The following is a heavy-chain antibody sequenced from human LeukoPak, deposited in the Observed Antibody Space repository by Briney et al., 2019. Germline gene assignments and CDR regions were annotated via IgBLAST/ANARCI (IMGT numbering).Heavy chain of an antibody. J-gene: IGHJ3*02. CDR2: IFYSGST. D-gene: IGHD2/OR15-2a*01. CDR1: GDSITTTNYY. V-gene: IGHV4-39*07. Sequence: SETLSLTCAVSGDSITTTNYYWGWIRQPPGTGLEWIGNIFYSGSTYYSPSLKSRVTISLDTSRNQFSLKLNSVTAADTAVYYCARGRDTLPRILSRRSRAFDIWGQGTMVTVSS. CDR3: ARGRDTLPRILSRRSRAFDI.